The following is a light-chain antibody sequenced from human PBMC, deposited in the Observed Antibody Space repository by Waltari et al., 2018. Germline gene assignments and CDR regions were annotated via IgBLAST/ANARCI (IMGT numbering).Light chain of an antibody. J-gene: IGKJ1*01. Sequence: ETVLTQSPGTLALSPGERATLSCRASQSIGSSLAWYQHIPGQAPRLLFYDASNRATGIPARLSGSGSGTDFTLTSSSLEPEDFAVYYCQQRINWPRTFGQGTKVEIK. CDR1: QSIGSS. V-gene: IGKV3-11*01. CDR2: DAS. CDR3: QQRINWPRT.